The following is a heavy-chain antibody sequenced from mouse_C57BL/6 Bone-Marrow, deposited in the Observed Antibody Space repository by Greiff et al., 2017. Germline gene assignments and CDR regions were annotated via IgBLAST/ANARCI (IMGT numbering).Heavy chain of an antibody. Sequence: QVQLQQPGAELVKPGASVKLSCKASGYTFTSYWMHWVKQRPGQGLEWIGMIHPNSGSTNYNEKFKSKATLTVDKSSSTAYMQLRSLTSEDSAVYYCARGYGSIYYYAMDYWGQGTSVTVSA. J-gene: IGHJ4*01. CDR1: GYTFTSYW. V-gene: IGHV1-64*01. CDR2: IHPNSGST. CDR3: ARGYGSIYYYAMDY. D-gene: IGHD1-1*01.